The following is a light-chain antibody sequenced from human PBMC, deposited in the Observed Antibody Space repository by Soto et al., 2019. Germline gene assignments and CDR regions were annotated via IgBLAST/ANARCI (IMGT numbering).Light chain of an antibody. CDR1: QSVSSNY. CDR3: EQYGSSPRT. J-gene: IGKJ1*01. V-gene: IGKV3-20*01. CDR2: GIS. Sequence: EIVLTHSPGTLSLSTGERATLSCRASQSVSSNYFAWYQQRPGQAPRLLIYGISSRATGIPDRFSGSGSGTDFTLTISRLEPEDFAVYYCEQYGSSPRTFGQGTRWIS.